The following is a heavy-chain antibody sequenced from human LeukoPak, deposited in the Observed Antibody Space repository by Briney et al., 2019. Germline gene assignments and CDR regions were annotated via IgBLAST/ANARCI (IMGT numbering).Heavy chain of an antibody. J-gene: IGHJ6*03. V-gene: IGHV4-34*01. CDR3: ARGRGYCSSTSCYTYLVGFYYYYYMDV. CDR2: INHSGST. D-gene: IGHD2-2*02. Sequence: SETLSLTCAVYGGSFSGYYWSWIRQPPGKGLEWIGEINHSGSTYYNPSLKGRVTMSVDTSKNQFSLQLRSVTAADTAVYYCARGRGYCSSTSCYTYLVGFYYYYYMDVWGKGTTVTVSS. CDR1: GGSFSGYY.